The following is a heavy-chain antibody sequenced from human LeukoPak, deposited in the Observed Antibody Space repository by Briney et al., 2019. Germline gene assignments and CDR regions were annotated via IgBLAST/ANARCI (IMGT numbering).Heavy chain of an antibody. CDR2: ISYSGGV. J-gene: IGHJ5*02. V-gene: IGHV4-59*08. CDR3: VRVHYSSGSLSSWFDP. Sequence: KSSETLSLTCTGSSDSISDYYWGWIRQPPEKGLEWIGYISYSGGVTYSPSLKPPVTISLDTSKNQVSLKLSSVTAADTAMYYCVRVHYSSGSLSSWFDPWGRGILVTVSS. CDR1: SDSISDYY. D-gene: IGHD3-10*01.